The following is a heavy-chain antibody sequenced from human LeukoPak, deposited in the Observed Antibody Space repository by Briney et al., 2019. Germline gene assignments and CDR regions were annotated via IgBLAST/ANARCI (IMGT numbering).Heavy chain of an antibody. CDR2: IYYSGST. Sequence: SETLSLTCTVSGGSISSSSYYWGWIRQPPGKGLEWIGSIYYSGSTYYNPSLKSRVTISVDTSKNQFSLKLSSVTTADTAVYYCARDLASGDYYDSSGYADYWGQGTLVTVSS. J-gene: IGHJ4*02. V-gene: IGHV4-39*07. CDR1: GGSISSSSYY. D-gene: IGHD3-22*01. CDR3: ARDLASGDYYDSSGYADY.